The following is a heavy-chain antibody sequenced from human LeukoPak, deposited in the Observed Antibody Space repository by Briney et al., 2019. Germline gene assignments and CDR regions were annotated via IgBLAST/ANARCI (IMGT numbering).Heavy chain of an antibody. CDR3: ARALSGDLLDY. D-gene: IGHD7-27*01. CDR2: INPNSDST. V-gene: IGHV1-2*02. J-gene: IGHJ4*02. CDR1: GYTFTGSY. Sequence: ASVKVSCQASGYTFTGSYMHWVRQAPGQGLEWMGWINPNSDSTNYAQNFQGRVTMTRDTSISTAYMELSSLRSDDTAVYYCARALSGDLLDYWGQGTLVAVSS.